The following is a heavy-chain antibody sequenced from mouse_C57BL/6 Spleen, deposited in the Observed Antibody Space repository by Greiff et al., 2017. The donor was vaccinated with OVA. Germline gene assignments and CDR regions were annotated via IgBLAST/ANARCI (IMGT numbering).Heavy chain of an antibody. V-gene: IGHV1-76*01. CDR2: IYPGSGNT. J-gene: IGHJ1*03. Sequence: QVQLQQSGAELVRPGASVKLSCKASGYTFTDYYINWVKQRPGQGLEWIARIYPGSGNTYYNEKFKGKATLTAEKSSSTAYMQLSRLTSEDSAVYVCARSYYGSSYHWYFDVWGTGTTVTVSS. D-gene: IGHD1-1*01. CDR3: ARSYYGSSYHWYFDV. CDR1: GYTFTDYY.